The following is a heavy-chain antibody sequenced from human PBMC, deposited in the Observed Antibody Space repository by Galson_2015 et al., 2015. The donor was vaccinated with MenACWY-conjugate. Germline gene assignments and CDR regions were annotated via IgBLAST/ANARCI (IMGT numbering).Heavy chain of an antibody. V-gene: IGHV4-59*08. CDR2: IYYTGST. Sequence: SETLSLTCSVSGGTIYSYYWSWIRQPAGEGLEWIGYIYYTGSTTYNLSLKSRVTTSIDTSKNQFSLRLSSVTAADTAVYCCARQFYGGNYLFDYWGQGILVTVSS. CDR1: GGTIYSYY. D-gene: IGHD4-23*01. CDR3: ARQFYGGNYLFDY. J-gene: IGHJ4*02.